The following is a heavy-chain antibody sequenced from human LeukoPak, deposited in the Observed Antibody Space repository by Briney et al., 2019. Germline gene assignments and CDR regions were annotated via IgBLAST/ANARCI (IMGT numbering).Heavy chain of an antibody. CDR3: ARDHYGSGSYYGDAFDI. CDR1: GYTFTRYA. J-gene: IGHJ3*02. V-gene: IGHV1-3*01. CDR2: INAGNGNT. Sequence: ASSVKVSCKASGYTFTRYAMHWVRQAPGQRLEWMGWINAGNGNTKYSHKFQGRVTITRDTSASTAYMELSSLRSEDTAVYYCARDHYGSGSYYGDAFDIWGQGTMVTVSS. D-gene: IGHD3-10*01.